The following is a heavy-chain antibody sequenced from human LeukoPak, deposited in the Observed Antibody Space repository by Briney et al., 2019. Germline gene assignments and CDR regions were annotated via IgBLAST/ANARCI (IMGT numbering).Heavy chain of an antibody. V-gene: IGHV6-1*01. CDR1: GDSVSSSTSA. D-gene: IGHD1-14*01. J-gene: IGHJ4*02. Sequence: SQTLSLTCAISGDSVSSSTSAWSWIRQSPSRGLEWLGRTYFRSKWIHDYALSVRGRITINPDTSKNQVSLQLNSMAPEDTAIYYCARNFSPDFDYWGQGTLVTVSS. CDR2: TYFRSKWIH. CDR3: ARNFSPDFDY.